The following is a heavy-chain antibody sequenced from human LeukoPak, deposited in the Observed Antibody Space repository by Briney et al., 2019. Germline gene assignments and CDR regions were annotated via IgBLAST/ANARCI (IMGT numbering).Heavy chain of an antibody. CDR3: ARNIVGPRQVDY. J-gene: IGHJ4*02. CDR2: IYHSGTT. CDR1: GGSISSYY. V-gene: IGHV4-59*01. D-gene: IGHD1-26*01. Sequence: PSETLSLTCTVPGGSISSYYWSWIRQPPGKGLEWIGYIYHSGTTNYNPSLKSRVTISVDTSKSQFSLKLSSVTAAHTAIYYCARNIVGPRQVDYWGQGTLVTVSS.